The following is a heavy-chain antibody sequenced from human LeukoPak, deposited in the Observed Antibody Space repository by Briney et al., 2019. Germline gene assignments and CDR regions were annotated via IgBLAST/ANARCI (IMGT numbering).Heavy chain of an antibody. CDR2: IYRSGST. D-gene: IGHD3-10*01. CDR1: GGSISTTNW. Sequence: PSGTLSLTCAVSGGSISTTNWWSWVRQPPGKGLEWIGEIYRSGSTNYNPSLKSRVTISLDKSKNQFSLKLTSVTAADTAVYFCARVGLYSGSGKNWFDPWGQGTLVTVSS. CDR3: ARVGLYSGSGKNWFDP. J-gene: IGHJ5*02. V-gene: IGHV4-4*02.